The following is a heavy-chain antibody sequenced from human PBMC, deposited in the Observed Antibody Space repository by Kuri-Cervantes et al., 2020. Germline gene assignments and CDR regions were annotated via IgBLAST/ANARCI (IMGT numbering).Heavy chain of an antibody. CDR3: ARKSGGAFDY. CDR2: TYYRSKWYN. Sequence: SQTLSLTCAISGDSVSSNSAAWSWIRQSPSRGLEWLGRTYYRSKWYNDYAVSVKSRISINPDTSINHFSLQLNSVTPDDTAVYYCARKSGGAFDYWGQGTLVTVSS. V-gene: IGHV6-1*01. D-gene: IGHD1-14*01. J-gene: IGHJ4*02. CDR1: GDSVSSNSAA.